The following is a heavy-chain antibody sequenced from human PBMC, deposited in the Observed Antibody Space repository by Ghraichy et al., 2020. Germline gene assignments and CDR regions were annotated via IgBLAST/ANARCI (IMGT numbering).Heavy chain of an antibody. CDR1: GGSISSYY. V-gene: IGHV4-59*01. D-gene: IGHD2/OR15-2a*01. J-gene: IGHJ6*03. CDR2: INYNGNT. Sequence: SETLSLTCTVSGGSISSYYWSWIRQPPGRGLEWIGDINYNGNTNYNPSLKSRVTISKDTSNNQFSLRLSSVTAADTAVYYCARGLNRGNDYYDYYIDVWGTGTAVNVSS. CDR3: ARGLNRGNDYYDYYIDV.